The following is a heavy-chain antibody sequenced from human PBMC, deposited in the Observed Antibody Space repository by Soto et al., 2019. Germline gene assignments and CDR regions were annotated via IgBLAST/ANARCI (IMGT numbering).Heavy chain of an antibody. V-gene: IGHV3-23*01. CDR2: ISGSGGST. D-gene: IGHD1-26*01. Sequence: EVQLLESGGGLVQPGGSLRLSCAASGFTFSSYAMRWVRQAPVKGLEWVSAISGSGGSTYYADSVKGRFTISRDNSKNTLYLQMNSLRAEATAVYYCARRGSGSYYGYWGQGTLVTVSS. CDR1: GFTFSSYA. J-gene: IGHJ4*02. CDR3: ARRGSGSYYGY.